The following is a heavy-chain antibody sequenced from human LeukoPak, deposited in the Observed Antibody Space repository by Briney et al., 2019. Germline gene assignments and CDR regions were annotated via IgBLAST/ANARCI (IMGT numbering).Heavy chain of an antibody. CDR2: INPNSGGT. V-gene: IGHV1-2*02. J-gene: IGHJ5*02. CDR1: GYTFTGYY. CDR3: AREEAAAGTINWFDP. Sequence: ASVKVSCKASGYTFTGYYMHWVRQAPGQGLEWMGWINPNSGGTNYAQKFQGRVTMTRDTPISTAYMELSRLRSDDTAVYYCAREEAAAGTINWFDPWGQGTLVTVSS. D-gene: IGHD6-13*01.